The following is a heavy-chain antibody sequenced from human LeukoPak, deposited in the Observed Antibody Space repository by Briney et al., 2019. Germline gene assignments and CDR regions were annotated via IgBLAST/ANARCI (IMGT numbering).Heavy chain of an antibody. J-gene: IGHJ5*02. CDR2: INAGNGNT. CDR1: GYTFTSYA. Sequence: VASVKVSCKASGYTFTSYAMHWVRQAPGQRLEWMGWINAGNGNTKYSQKFQGRVTITRDTSASTAYMELSSLRSEDTAVYYCARDGGYCSGGSCYSAKLDPWGQGTLVTVSS. CDR3: ARDGGYCSGGSCYSAKLDP. V-gene: IGHV1-3*01. D-gene: IGHD2-15*01.